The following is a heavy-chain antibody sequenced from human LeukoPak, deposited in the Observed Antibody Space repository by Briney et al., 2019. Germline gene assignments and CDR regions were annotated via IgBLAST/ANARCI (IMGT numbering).Heavy chain of an antibody. CDR3: ARKGYYGSGNLDY. CDR2: IYDSGST. V-gene: IGHV4-59*01. D-gene: IGHD3-10*01. J-gene: IGHJ4*02. Sequence: SETLSLTCTVSGXSISSYYWSWIRQPPGKGLEWIGHIYDSGSTNYNPSLKSRVTMSLDTSKSQFSLKLSSVTAADTAVYYCARKGYYGSGNLDYWGQGTLVTVSS. CDR1: GXSISSYY.